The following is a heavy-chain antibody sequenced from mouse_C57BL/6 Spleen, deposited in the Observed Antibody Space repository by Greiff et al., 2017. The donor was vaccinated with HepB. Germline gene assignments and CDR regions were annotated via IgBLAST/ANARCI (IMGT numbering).Heavy chain of an antibody. CDR1: GYTFTSYW. CDR2: IDPSASYT. V-gene: IGHV1-69*01. D-gene: IGHD1-1*02. Sequence: VQLQQPGAELVMPGASVKLSCKASGYTFTSYWMHWVKQRPGQGLEWIGEIDPSASYTNYNQKFKGKSTLTVDKSSSTANMQLSSLTSEDSAVSYWSRGCGGNYDFYAMDYWGQGTSVTVSS. CDR3: SRGCGGNYDFYAMDY. J-gene: IGHJ4*01.